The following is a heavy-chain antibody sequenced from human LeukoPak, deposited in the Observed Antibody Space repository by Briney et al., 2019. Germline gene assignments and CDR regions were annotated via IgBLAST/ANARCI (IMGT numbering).Heavy chain of an antibody. D-gene: IGHD3-22*01. Sequence: PSETLSLTCTVSGGSISSYYWSWIRQPPGKGLEWIRYIYYSGSTIYNPSLKSRVTISVDTSKNQFSLKLSSVTAADTAVYYCASLYGPGYYDSSGYYIVFDYWGQGTLVSVSS. V-gene: IGHV4-59*08. CDR2: IYYSGST. CDR1: GGSISSYY. J-gene: IGHJ4*02. CDR3: ASLYGPGYYDSSGYYIVFDY.